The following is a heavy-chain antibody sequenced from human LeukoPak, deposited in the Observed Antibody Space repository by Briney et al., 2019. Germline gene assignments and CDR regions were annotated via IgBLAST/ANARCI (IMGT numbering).Heavy chain of an antibody. CDR1: GFIFRNYA. J-gene: IGHJ4*02. Sequence: GGSLRLSCAGSGFIFRNYAMSWVRQAPGMGLEWVSAISGSGVGTNYADSVKGRFTISRDNPKNTLYLQMNSLRAEDTAVYYCAKNGRDDHDKYFFDSWGQGTQVTVSS. V-gene: IGHV3-23*01. CDR3: AKNGRDDHDKYFFDS. D-gene: IGHD3-9*01. CDR2: ISGSGVGT.